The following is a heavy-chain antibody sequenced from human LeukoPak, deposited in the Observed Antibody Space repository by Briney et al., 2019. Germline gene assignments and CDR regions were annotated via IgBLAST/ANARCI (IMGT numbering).Heavy chain of an antibody. D-gene: IGHD1-26*01. J-gene: IGHJ4*02. CDR2: ISSRGSTI. Sequence: TGGSLRLSCVASGYTFRDYSMAWIRRAPGKGLQWVSDISSRGSTINYADSVKGRFTASRDNAKNSLFLQMNSLRAEDTAVYYCVREGQWVNTYFFAHWGLGTLVTVSS. CDR1: GYTFRDYS. V-gene: IGHV3-11*01. CDR3: VREGQWVNTYFFAH.